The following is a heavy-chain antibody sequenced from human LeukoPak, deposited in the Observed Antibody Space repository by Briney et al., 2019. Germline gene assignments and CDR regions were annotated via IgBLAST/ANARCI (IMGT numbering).Heavy chain of an antibody. J-gene: IGHJ6*03. V-gene: IGHV4-34*01. CDR3: ARDVAGHYYYYYYMDV. CDR1: GGSFSGYY. D-gene: IGHD1-1*01. Sequence: SETLSLTCAVYGGSFSGYYWSWIRQPPGKGLEWIGELNHSGSTNYNPSLKSRVTISVDTSKNQFSLKLSSVTAADTAVYYCARDVAGHYYYYYYMDVWGKGTTVTVSS. CDR2: LNHSGST.